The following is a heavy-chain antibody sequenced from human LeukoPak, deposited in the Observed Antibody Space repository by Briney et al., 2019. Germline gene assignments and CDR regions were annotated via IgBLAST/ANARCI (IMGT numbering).Heavy chain of an antibody. CDR1: GFTFSSYS. CDR3: ARGNCSGGSCYRRSYYFDY. V-gene: IGHV3-48*01. Sequence: GGSLRLSCAASGFTFSSYSMNWVRQAPGKGLEWISYISETSSFMYYADSVKGRFTISRDNSKNTLYLQMNGLRAEDTAVYYCARGNCSGGSCYRRSYYFDYWGQGTLVTVSS. J-gene: IGHJ4*02. CDR2: ISETSSFM. D-gene: IGHD2-15*01.